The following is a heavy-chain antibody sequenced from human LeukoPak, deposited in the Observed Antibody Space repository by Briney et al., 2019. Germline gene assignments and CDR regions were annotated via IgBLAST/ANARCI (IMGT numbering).Heavy chain of an antibody. V-gene: IGHV1-69*05. D-gene: IGHD2-2*01. CDR3: ARGLQYQLLKALGYYYMDV. Sequence: ASVRVSCKASGGTFSSHAIAWVRQAPGQGPEWMGGIIPISGTANYAQKFQGRVTITTDESTSTAYMELSSLTSDDTAVYYCARGLQYQLLKALGYYYMDVWGEGTTVTVSS. CDR1: GGTFSSHA. CDR2: IIPISGTA. J-gene: IGHJ6*03.